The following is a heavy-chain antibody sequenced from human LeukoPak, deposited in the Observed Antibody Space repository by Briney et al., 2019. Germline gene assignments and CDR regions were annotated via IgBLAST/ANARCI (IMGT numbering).Heavy chain of an antibody. CDR3: ATRYYYDSSGYYSNFDY. Sequence: GASVKVSCKASGYTFTGYYMHWVRQAPGQGLEWMGWINPNSGGTNYAQKFQGRVTMTEDTSTDTAYMELSSLRSEDTAVYYCATRYYYDSSGYYSNFDYWGQGTLVTVSS. J-gene: IGHJ4*02. CDR2: INPNSGGT. CDR1: GYTFTGYY. D-gene: IGHD3-22*01. V-gene: IGHV1-2*02.